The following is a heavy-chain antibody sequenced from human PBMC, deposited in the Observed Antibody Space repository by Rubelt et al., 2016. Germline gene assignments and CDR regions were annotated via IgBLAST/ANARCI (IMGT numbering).Heavy chain of an antibody. Sequence: QLQLQESGPGLVKPSETLSLTCTVSGGSISSSSYYWGWIRQPPGKGLEWIGSIYYSGSTYYNPSLKSRVTISVDTSKNQFSLNLSSVTAADTAVYYCAREVYCGGDCYSEDAFDIWGQGTMVTVSS. CDR3: AREVYCGGDCYSEDAFDI. V-gene: IGHV4-39*02. CDR2: IYYSGST. CDR1: GGSISSSSYY. D-gene: IGHD2-21*02. J-gene: IGHJ3*02.